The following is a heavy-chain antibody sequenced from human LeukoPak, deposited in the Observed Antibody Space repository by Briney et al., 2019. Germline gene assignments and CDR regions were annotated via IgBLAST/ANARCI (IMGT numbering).Heavy chain of an antibody. CDR2: IYHSGST. CDR3: GRSTIFGVIIIQFDP. J-gene: IGHJ5*02. Sequence: SETLSLTCAVSGYSISCGFYWGWIRQPPGKGLEWIGSIYHSGSTYYNPSLKSRATISVDTSKNQFSLKLTYVTAADTAVYYCGRSTIFGVIIIQFDPWGQGTLVTVSS. V-gene: IGHV4-38-2*01. CDR1: GYSISCGFY. D-gene: IGHD3-3*01.